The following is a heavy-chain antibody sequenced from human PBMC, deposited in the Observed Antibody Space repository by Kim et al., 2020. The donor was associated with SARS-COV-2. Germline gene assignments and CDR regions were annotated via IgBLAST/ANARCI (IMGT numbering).Heavy chain of an antibody. V-gene: IGHV1-69*13. Sequence: SVKVSCKASGGTFSSYAISWVRQAPGQGLEWMGGIIPIFGTANYAQKFQGRVTITADESTSTAYMELSSLRSEDTAVYYCARDFISDTIFGVPTYFGGFDYWGQGTLVTVSS. CDR1: GGTFSSYA. CDR2: IIPIFGTA. CDR3: ARDFISDTIFGVPTYFGGFDY. D-gene: IGHD3-3*01. J-gene: IGHJ4*02.